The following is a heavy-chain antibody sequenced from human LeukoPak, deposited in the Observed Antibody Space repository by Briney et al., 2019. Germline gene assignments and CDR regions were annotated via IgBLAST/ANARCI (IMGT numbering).Heavy chain of an antibody. CDR1: EFPVSSNY. D-gene: IGHD3-22*01. J-gene: IGHJ4*02. Sequence: GGSLRLSCAASEFPVSSNYMSWVRQAPGKGLEWVSVIHSDGSSYYADSVKGRFTISRDNSKNTLYLQMNSLRAEDTAVYYCAKDGDSSGYYYGGYDYWGQGTLVTASS. CDR3: AKDGDSSGYYYGGYDY. CDR2: IHSDGSS. V-gene: IGHV3-53*01.